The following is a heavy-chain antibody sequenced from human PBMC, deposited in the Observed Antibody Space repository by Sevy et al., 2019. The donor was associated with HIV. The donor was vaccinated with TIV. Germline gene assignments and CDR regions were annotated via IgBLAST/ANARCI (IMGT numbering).Heavy chain of an antibody. D-gene: IGHD6-19*01. CDR1: GFTFNNYA. V-gene: IGHV3-23*01. CDR2: ISATGGST. J-gene: IGHJ4*02. CDR3: GKSFPRYGTGWEFDY. Sequence: GGSLRLSCAASGFTFNNYAMNWVRQAPGKGLEWVSAISATGGSTYYADSLKGPFTSPRDNSNHTLFLQMNSLRAEDTALYYCGKSFPRYGTGWEFDYWGQGTLVTVSS.